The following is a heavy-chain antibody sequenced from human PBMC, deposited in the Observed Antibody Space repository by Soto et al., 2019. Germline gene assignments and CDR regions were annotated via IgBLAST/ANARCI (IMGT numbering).Heavy chain of an antibody. D-gene: IGHD3-10*01. J-gene: IGHJ4*02. V-gene: IGHV3-23*01. CDR1: GFTFSSYA. Sequence: GGSLRLSCAASGFTFSSYAMSWVRQAPGKGLEWVSAISGSGGSTYYADSVKGRFTISRDNSKNTLYLQMNSLRAEDTAVYYCAKDREDYYGSGNYGLWGQGTLVTVSS. CDR3: AKDREDYYGSGNYGL. CDR2: ISGSGGST.